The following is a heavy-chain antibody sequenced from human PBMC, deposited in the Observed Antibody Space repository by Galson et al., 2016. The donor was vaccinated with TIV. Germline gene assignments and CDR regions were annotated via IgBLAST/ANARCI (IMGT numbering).Heavy chain of an antibody. V-gene: IGHV3-30*03. Sequence: SLRLSCAASGFIFSGHAMHWVRQAPGKGLDWLAVISYDGINKYYVDSVRGRYTISRDNSKNTLYLQMNSLRGGDTAVYYCARTVTENVYYSGMDVWGQGTTVTVSS. J-gene: IGHJ6*02. CDR2: ISYDGINK. CDR1: GFIFSGHA. CDR3: ARTVTENVYYSGMDV. D-gene: IGHD2-21*02.